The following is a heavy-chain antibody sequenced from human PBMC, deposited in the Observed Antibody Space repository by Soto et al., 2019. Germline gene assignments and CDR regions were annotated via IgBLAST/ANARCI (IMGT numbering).Heavy chain of an antibody. V-gene: IGHV3-23*01. Sequence: GGSLRLSCAASGFTFSNYAVTWVRQAPGKGLEWVSTISGSGGSTYYADSVKGRFTISRDNAKNSLYLQMNSLRAEDTAFYYCVRGASLNFDYWGQGTLVTVSS. D-gene: IGHD1-26*01. CDR2: ISGSGGST. J-gene: IGHJ4*02. CDR3: VRGASLNFDY. CDR1: GFTFSNYA.